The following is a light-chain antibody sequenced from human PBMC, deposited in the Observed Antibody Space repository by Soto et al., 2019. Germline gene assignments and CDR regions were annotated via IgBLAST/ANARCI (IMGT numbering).Light chain of an antibody. CDR3: QQRSTWPLFT. CDR2: YAS. Sequence: PGETATLSCRASQTVSRYLAWYQQKPGQAPRLLIYYASNRATGIPARFSGSGSGTDYTLTISSLEPEDFAVYYCQQRSTWPLFTFGGGTKVEI. CDR1: QTVSRY. J-gene: IGKJ4*01. V-gene: IGKV3-11*01.